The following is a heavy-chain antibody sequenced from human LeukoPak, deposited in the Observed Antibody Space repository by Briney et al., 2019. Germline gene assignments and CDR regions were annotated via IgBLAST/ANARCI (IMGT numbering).Heavy chain of an antibody. CDR2: IKQDGSEK. CDR3: ARDGWSPDY. V-gene: IGHV3-7*01. CDR1: GLTFRRYW. J-gene: IGHJ4*02. Sequence: GGSLSLSCAASGLTFRRYWMSWVRRAPGKGLEWVANIKQDGSEKYYVDSVKGRFTIPRDNAKNSLYLQMNSLRAEDRAVYYCARDGWSPDYWGEGTLVTVSS.